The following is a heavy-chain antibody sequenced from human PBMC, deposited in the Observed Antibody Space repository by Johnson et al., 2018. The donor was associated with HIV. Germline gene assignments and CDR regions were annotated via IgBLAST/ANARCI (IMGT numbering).Heavy chain of an antibody. CDR2: MWYDGSNK. J-gene: IGHJ3*02. CDR1: GFTFSSYA. CDR3: AKEGRGIPMGAFDI. Sequence: QVQLVESGGGVVQPGRSLRLSCAASGFTFSSYAMHWVRQAPGKGLEWVAVMWYDGSNKYYADSVKGRFTISRDNSKNTLYLQMNSLRAEDTAVYYCAKEGRGIPMGAFDIWGQGTKVTVSS. V-gene: IGHV3-30*04. D-gene: IGHD6-13*01.